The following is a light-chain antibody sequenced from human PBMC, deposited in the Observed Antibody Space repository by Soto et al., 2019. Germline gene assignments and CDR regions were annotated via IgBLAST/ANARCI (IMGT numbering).Light chain of an antibody. CDR3: QQTYTAPRT. J-gene: IGKJ2*01. CDR1: QTIYNY. Sequence: DIQMTQSPSYLPTSVGDRVTITCRASQTIYNYVTWYQQKPGKAPRMLVFVATRVQNGIPSRFSGTGSETDFTLTINDVQPEDFATYFCQQTYTAPRTFGQGTTLEI. V-gene: IGKV1-39*01. CDR2: VAT.